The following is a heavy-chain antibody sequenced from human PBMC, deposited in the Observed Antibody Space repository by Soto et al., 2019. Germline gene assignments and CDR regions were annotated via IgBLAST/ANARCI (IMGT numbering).Heavy chain of an antibody. CDR3: ARAPSGSYPEFDY. D-gene: IGHD1-26*01. CDR1: GFIFSSYT. CDR2: ITYDGSNQ. J-gene: IGHJ4*02. V-gene: IGHV3-30-3*01. Sequence: GGSLRLSCAASGFIFSSYTMHWVRQAPGKGLEWVGVITYDGSNQYYADSVKGRFTISRDNSRNMLFLQMDSLRPDDTAVYYCARAPSGSYPEFDYWGQGTLVTVSS.